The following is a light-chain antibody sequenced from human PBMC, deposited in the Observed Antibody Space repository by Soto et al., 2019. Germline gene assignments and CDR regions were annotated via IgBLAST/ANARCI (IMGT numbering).Light chain of an antibody. CDR2: NAS. CDR3: QHRAGWPPALT. Sequence: ETVLTQSPATPSCSAGDRATLSCXXXESVSNSLAWYQHKPGQAPRLLIYNASNRATGIPARFSGSGSGTDFTLTISSLEPEDFAVYFCQHRAGWPPALTFGGGTKVDIK. J-gene: IGKJ4*01. CDR1: ESVSNS. V-gene: IGKV3-11*01.